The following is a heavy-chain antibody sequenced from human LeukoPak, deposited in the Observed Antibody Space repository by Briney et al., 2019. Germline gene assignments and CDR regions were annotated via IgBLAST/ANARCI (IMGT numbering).Heavy chain of an antibody. CDR3: ARDLRDGYNLNNWFDP. Sequence: ASVKVSCKASGGTFSSYAISWVRQAPGQGLEWMGGIIPIFGTANYAQKFQGRVTITADESTSTAYMELSSLRSEDTAVYYCARDLRDGYNLNNWFDPWGQGTLATVSS. D-gene: IGHD5-24*01. V-gene: IGHV1-69*01. CDR2: IIPIFGTA. J-gene: IGHJ5*02. CDR1: GGTFSSYA.